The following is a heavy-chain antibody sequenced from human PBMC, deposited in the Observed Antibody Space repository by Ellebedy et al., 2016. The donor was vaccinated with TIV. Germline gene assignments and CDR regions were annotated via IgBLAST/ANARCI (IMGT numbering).Heavy chain of an antibody. V-gene: IGHV3-53*01. CDR2: IYSGSGT. CDR1: GFTVSRNY. Sequence: GGSLRLSCAASGFTVSRNYMSWVRQAPGKGLEWVSVIYSGSGTYYADSVKGRFTISRDNSKNTLFLQMNSLRAEDTAVYYCARDSRVLEDYYYYGMDVWGQGTTVTVSS. CDR3: ARDSRVLEDYYYYGMDV. J-gene: IGHJ6*02. D-gene: IGHD2/OR15-2a*01.